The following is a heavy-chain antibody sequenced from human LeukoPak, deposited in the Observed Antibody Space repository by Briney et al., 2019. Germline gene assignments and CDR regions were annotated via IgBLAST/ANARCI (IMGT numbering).Heavy chain of an antibody. J-gene: IGHJ1*01. V-gene: IGHV4-31*03. CDR1: GDSINSGGYY. D-gene: IGHD3-22*01. CDR2: IYYSGST. Sequence: TLSLACTVSGDSINSGGYYWSWIRQHPGKGLEWIGCIYYSGSTYYSPSLRSRVSLSLDTSKNQVSLKLSSVTAADTAVYYCATQANFYDSSGYFHHWGQGTLVTVSS. CDR3: ATQANFYDSSGYFHH.